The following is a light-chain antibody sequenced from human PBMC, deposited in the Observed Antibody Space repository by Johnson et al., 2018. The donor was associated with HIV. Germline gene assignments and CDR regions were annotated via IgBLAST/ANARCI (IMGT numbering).Light chain of an antibody. V-gene: IGLV1-51*02. Sequence: QSVLTQPPSVSAAPGQEVTISCSGSSSNIGNNYVSWYQQLPGTAPKLLIYENNKRPSGIPDRFSGSKSGTSATLGITGLQTGDEADYYCGTWDSSLSAFYVVVTGTKVTVL. CDR3: GTWDSSLSAFYV. CDR2: ENN. J-gene: IGLJ1*01. CDR1: SSNIGNNY.